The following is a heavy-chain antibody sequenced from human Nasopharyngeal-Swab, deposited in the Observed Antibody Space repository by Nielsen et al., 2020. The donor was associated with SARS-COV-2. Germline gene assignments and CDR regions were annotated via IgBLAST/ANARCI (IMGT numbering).Heavy chain of an antibody. CDR1: GYTFSNYA. J-gene: IGHJ4*02. CDR2: ISYDGSNK. Sequence: GESLKISCTGSGYTFSNYAISWVRQAPGKGLEWVAVISYDGSNKYYADSVKGRFTISRDNSKNTLYLQMNSLRAEDTAVYYCARDRGGYDYGVDYWGQGTLVTVSS. D-gene: IGHD5-12*01. CDR3: ARDRGGYDYGVDY. V-gene: IGHV3-30-3*01.